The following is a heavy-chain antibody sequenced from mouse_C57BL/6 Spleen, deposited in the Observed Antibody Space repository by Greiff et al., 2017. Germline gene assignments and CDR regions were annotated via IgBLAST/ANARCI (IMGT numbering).Heavy chain of an antibody. J-gene: IGHJ2*01. D-gene: IGHD1-1*02. V-gene: IGHV3-6*01. CDR3: ARRGGYYFDY. Sequence: EVKLLESGPGLVKPSQSLSLTCSVTGYSITSGYYWNWIRQFPGNKLEWMGYISYDGSNNYNPSLKNRISITRDTSKNQFFLKLNSVTTEDTATYYCARRGGYYFDYWGQGTTLTVSS. CDR2: ISYDGSN. CDR1: GYSITSGYY.